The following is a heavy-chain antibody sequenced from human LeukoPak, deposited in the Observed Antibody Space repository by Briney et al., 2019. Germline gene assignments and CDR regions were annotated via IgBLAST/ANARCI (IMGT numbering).Heavy chain of an antibody. J-gene: IGHJ4*02. D-gene: IGHD2-8*01. CDR1: GFTFSSYS. CDR2: ISSSSSYI. CDR3: ARRADIVLMVYAIPREHLYDY. Sequence: AGGSLRLSCAASGFTFSSYSMNWVRQAPGKGLEWASSISSSSSYIYYADSVKGRFTISGDNAKNSLYLQMNSLRAEDTAVYYCARRADIVLMVYAIPREHLYDYWGQGTLVTVSS. V-gene: IGHV3-21*01.